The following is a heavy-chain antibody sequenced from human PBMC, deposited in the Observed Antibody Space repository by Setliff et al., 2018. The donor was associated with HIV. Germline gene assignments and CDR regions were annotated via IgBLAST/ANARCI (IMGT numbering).Heavy chain of an antibody. CDR2: LSHVGGT. D-gene: IGHD3-22*01. V-gene: IGHV4-38-2*01. CDR1: GYFISSGYY. Sequence: PSETLSLTCAVSGYFISSGYYWGWIRQPPGKGLEWIGSLSHVGGTYYNPSLKSRVTISIDTSMNQFSLRLTSVTAADTAVYYCARAASYYDSSGYWAPPKYFDYWGQGTLVTVSS. J-gene: IGHJ4*02. CDR3: ARAASYYDSSGYWAPPKYFDY.